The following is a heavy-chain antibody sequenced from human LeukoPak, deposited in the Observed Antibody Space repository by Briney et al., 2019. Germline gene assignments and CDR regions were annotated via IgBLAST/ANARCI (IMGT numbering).Heavy chain of an antibody. CDR1: GSSISSYY. Sequence: PSETLSLTCTVSGSSISSYYWSWIRQPPGKGLEWIGYIYYSGNTNYNPSLKSRVTISVDTSKNQFSLKLSSVTAADTAMYYCARHLGYCSSTSCYSWFDPWGQGTLVTVSS. D-gene: IGHD2-2*02. J-gene: IGHJ5*02. V-gene: IGHV4-59*01. CDR3: ARHLGYCSSTSCYSWFDP. CDR2: IYYSGNT.